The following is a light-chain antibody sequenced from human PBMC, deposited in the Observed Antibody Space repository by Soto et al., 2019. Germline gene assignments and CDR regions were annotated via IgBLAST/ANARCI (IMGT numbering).Light chain of an antibody. CDR2: DVS. CDR3: NSYTSSNTYV. CDR1: SSDVGGYNY. V-gene: IGLV2-14*01. J-gene: IGLJ1*01. Sequence: QSALTQPASVSGSPGQSITISCTGSSSDVGGYNYVSWYQQHPGKAPKLMIYDVSNRPSGISDRFSGSKSGNTASLTISGLQAEYEADFYCNSYTSSNTYVFGTGTKLTVL.